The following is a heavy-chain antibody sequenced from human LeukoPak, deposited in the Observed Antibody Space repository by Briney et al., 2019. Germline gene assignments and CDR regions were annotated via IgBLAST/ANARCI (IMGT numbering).Heavy chain of an antibody. V-gene: IGHV3-23*01. CDR3: AKEGRLTVAAVVVENYFDY. CDR2: ISGSGGDT. J-gene: IGHJ4*02. D-gene: IGHD4-23*01. CDR1: GFTFSRSA. Sequence: PGGSLRLSCAASGFTFSRSAMSWVRQAPGKGLEWVSGISGSGGDTYYTDSVKGRFTISRDNSKTTVYLQMNSLTTEDTAEYYCAKEGRLTVAAVVVENYFDYWGQGTPVTVSA.